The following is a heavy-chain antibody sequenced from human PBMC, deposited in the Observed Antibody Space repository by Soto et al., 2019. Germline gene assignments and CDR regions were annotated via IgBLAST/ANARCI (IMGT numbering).Heavy chain of an antibody. Sequence: QVQLVQSGAEVKKPGSSVKVSCKASGGTFSSYAISWVRQAPGQGLEWMGGIIPIFGTANYAQKFHGRVTITADESTSTAYMELSSLRSEDTAVYYCARLIVVVVAATGRYYYYGMDVWGQGTTVTVSS. D-gene: IGHD2-15*01. V-gene: IGHV1-69*01. CDR1: GGTFSSYA. J-gene: IGHJ6*02. CDR3: ARLIVVVVAATGRYYYYGMDV. CDR2: IIPIFGTA.